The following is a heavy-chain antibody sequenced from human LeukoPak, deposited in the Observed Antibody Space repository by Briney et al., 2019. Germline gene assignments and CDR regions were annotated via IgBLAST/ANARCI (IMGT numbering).Heavy chain of an antibody. CDR2: INPNSGST. CDR3: AASQSYCGGDCYSGDAFDI. D-gene: IGHD2-21*01. V-gene: IGHV1-2*02. J-gene: IGHJ3*02. Sequence: ASVKVSCKASGYTFTGYYMHWVRQAPGQGLEWMGLINPNSGSTNYAQKFQGRVTMTRYTSISTAYMELSRLRSDDTAVYYCAASQSYCGGDCYSGDAFDIWGQGTMVTVSS. CDR1: GYTFTGYY.